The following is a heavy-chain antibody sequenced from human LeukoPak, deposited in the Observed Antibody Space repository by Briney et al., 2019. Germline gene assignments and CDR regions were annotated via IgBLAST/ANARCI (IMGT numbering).Heavy chain of an antibody. CDR3: AKVAVAGSFLVSFDY. CDR2: LNWNSGSI. J-gene: IGHJ4*02. V-gene: IGHV3-9*01. Sequence: PGRSLRLSCAASGFTFDDYAMHWVRQAPGKGLEWVSGLNWNSGSIGYADSVKGRFTISRDNAKNSLYLQMNSLRAEDTALYYCAKVAVAGSFLVSFDYWGQGTLVTVSS. D-gene: IGHD6-19*01. CDR1: GFTFDDYA.